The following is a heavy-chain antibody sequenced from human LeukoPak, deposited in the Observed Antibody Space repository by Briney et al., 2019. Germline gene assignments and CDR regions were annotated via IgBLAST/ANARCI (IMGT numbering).Heavy chain of an antibody. CDR1: GGSIRNYY. D-gene: IGHD2-2*01. CDR3: ARVSTNYYMDV. J-gene: IGHJ6*03. V-gene: IGHV4-59*12. Sequence: SETLSLTCTVSGGSIRNYYWSWIRQPPGKGLEWIGYIYYSGSTYYNPSLKSRVTISVDTSKNQFSLKLSSVTAADTAVYYCARVSTNYYMDVWGKGTTVTISS. CDR2: IYYSGST.